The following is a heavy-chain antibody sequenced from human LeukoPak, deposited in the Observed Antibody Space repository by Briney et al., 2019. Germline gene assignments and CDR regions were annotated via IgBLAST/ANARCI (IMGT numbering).Heavy chain of an antibody. D-gene: IGHD1-1*01. CDR2: ISGSGVTT. V-gene: IGHV3-23*01. CDR1: GFTFNNYA. CDR3: AKSPGQIQLDYFDY. Sequence: PGGSLRLSCAASGFTFNNYAMSWVRQAPGMGLEWVSTISGSGVTTYYADSVRGRFTISRDNSKTTLYLQLDSLRPEDMAIYCCAKSPGQIQLDYFDYWGQGTLVTVSS. J-gene: IGHJ4*02.